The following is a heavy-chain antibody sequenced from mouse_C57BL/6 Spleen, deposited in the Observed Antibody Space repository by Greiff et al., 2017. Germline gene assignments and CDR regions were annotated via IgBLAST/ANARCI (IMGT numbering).Heavy chain of an antibody. D-gene: IGHD2-3*01. CDR2: IYPGSGST. J-gene: IGHJ1*03. CDR1: GYTFTSYW. Sequence: VQLQQPGAELVKPGASVKMSCKASGYTFTSYWITWVKQRPGQGLEWIGDIYPGSGSTNYNEKFKSKATLTVDTSSSTAYMQLSSLTSEDSAVYYCARGDDGYYPWYFDVWGTGTTVTVSS. CDR3: ARGDDGYYPWYFDV. V-gene: IGHV1-55*01.